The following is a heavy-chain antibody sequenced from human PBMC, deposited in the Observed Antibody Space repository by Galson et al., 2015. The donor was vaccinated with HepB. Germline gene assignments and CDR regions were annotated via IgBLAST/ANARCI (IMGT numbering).Heavy chain of an antibody. CDR3: ASSSTSLWVGFDY. V-gene: IGHV1-69*13. J-gene: IGHJ4*02. CDR1: GGTFSSYA. CDR2: IIPIFGTA. D-gene: IGHD2-2*01. Sequence: SVKVSCKASGGTFSSYAISWVRQAPGQGLEWMGGIIPIFGTANYAQKFQGRVTITADESTSTAYMELSSLRSEDTAVYYCASSSTSLWVGFDYWGQGTLVTVSS.